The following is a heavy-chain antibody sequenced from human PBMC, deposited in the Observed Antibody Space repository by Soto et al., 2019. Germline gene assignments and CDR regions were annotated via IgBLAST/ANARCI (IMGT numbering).Heavy chain of an antibody. J-gene: IGHJ3*02. CDR2: INHSGST. CDR3: ARDYYDILTGYSNAFDI. CDR1: GGSFSGYN. Sequence: QVQLQQWGAGLLKPSETLSLTCAVYGGSFSGYNWSWIRQAPGKGLEWIGEINHSGSTNYNPSLKSRVTISVDTSKNQFSLKLSSVTAADTAVYYCARDYYDILTGYSNAFDIWGQGTMVTVSS. V-gene: IGHV4-34*01. D-gene: IGHD3-9*01.